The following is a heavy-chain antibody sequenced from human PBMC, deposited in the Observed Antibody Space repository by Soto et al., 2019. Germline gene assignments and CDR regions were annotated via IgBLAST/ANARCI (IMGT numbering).Heavy chain of an antibody. CDR3: ASEYDSSGYYYYY. CDR1: GGSFSGYY. D-gene: IGHD3-22*01. J-gene: IGHJ4*02. CDR2: INHSGST. Sequence: PEETLSLTCAVYGGSFSGYYWSWIRQPPGKGLEWIGEINHSGSTNYNPSLKSRVTISVDTSKNQFSLKLSSVTAADTAVYYCASEYDSSGYYYYYWGQGTLVTVSS. V-gene: IGHV4-34*01.